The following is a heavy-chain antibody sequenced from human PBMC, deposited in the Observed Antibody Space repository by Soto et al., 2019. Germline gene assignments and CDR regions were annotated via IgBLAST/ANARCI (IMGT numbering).Heavy chain of an antibody. V-gene: IGHV4-59*01. CDR2: IYYSGST. CDR1: GCSISSYY. D-gene: IGHD6-19*01. J-gene: IGHJ5*02. CDR3: ARDGSIAVAGTGYWFDP. Sequence: SSETLSITCTVSGCSISSYYRSWIRQPPGKGLEWIGYIYYSGSTNYNPSLKSRVTISVDTSKNQFSLKLSSVTAADTAVYYCARDGSIAVAGTGYWFDPWGQGTLVTLSS.